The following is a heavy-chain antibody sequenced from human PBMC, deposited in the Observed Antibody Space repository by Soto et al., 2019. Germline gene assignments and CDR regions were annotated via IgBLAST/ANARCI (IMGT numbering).Heavy chain of an antibody. CDR2: ISSSSSTI. CDR1: GFTFSSYS. J-gene: IGHJ4*02. V-gene: IGHV3-48*02. D-gene: IGHD5-18*01. Sequence: EVQLVESGGGLVQPGGSLRLSCAASGFTFSSYSMNWVRQAPGKGLEWASYISSSSSTIYYADSVKGRFTISRDNAKNSLYLQMNSLRDEDTAVYYCARGLVDTAMEWGFYFDFWGQGALVTVSS. CDR3: ARGLVDTAMEWGFYFDF.